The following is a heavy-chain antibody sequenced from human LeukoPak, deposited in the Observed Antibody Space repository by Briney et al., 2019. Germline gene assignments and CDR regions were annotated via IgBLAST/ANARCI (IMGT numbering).Heavy chain of an antibody. CDR2: ISGSGGST. D-gene: IGHD1-1*01. CDR1: GLTFSSYA. CDR3: AKVRGTGYNWNDFFDY. J-gene: IGHJ4*02. V-gene: IGHV3-23*01. Sequence: PGGSLRLSCAASGLTFSSYAMSWVRQAPGEGLEWVSAISGSGGSTYYAASVKGRFTISRDNSKNTLYLQMNSLRAADTAVYYCAKVRGTGYNWNDFFDYWGQGTLVTVSS.